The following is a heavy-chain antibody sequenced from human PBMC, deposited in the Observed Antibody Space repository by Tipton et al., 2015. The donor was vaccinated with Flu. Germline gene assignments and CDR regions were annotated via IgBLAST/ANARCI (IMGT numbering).Heavy chain of an antibody. J-gene: IGHJ4*02. CDR1: GYTFTGYY. CDR2: INPNRGGT. V-gene: IGHV1-2*02. Sequence: QVQLVQSGAEVKKPGASVKVSCKDSGYTFTGYYMHWVRQAPGQGLEWMGWINPNRGGTNYAQKFQGRVTMTRDTSISTAYMELSRLRSDDTAVYYCARDYGSGWEGFDYWGQGTLVTVSS. CDR3: ARDYGSGWEGFDY. D-gene: IGHD6-19*01.